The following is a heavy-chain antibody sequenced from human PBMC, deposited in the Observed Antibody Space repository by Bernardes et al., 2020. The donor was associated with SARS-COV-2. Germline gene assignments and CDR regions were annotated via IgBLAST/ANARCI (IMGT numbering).Heavy chain of an antibody. CDR1: GFTFSSFW. CDR3: ARDGQWELRGRAFDI. J-gene: IGHJ3*02. Sequence: GGSLRLSCAASGFTFSSFWMTWVRQAPGKGLEWVANIKQDGSEKYYVYSVKGRFTISRDNAKNSLYLQMNSLRAEDTAVYYCARDGQWELRGRAFDIWGQGTMVTVSS. D-gene: IGHD1-26*01. V-gene: IGHV3-7*01. CDR2: IKQDGSEK.